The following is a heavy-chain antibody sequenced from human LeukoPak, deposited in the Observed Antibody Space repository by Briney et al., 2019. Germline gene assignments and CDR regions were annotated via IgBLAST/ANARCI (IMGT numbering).Heavy chain of an antibody. V-gene: IGHV4-31*03. Sequence: SETLSLTCTVSGGSISNGGYYWSWIRQHPGKGLEWIGYIYYSGSTYYNPSLKSRVTISVDTSKNQFSLKLSSVTAADTAVYYCAGGFRDGYINSDYWGQGTLVTVSS. CDR3: AGGFRDGYINSDY. CDR2: IYYSGST. J-gene: IGHJ4*02. CDR1: GGSISNGGYY. D-gene: IGHD5-24*01.